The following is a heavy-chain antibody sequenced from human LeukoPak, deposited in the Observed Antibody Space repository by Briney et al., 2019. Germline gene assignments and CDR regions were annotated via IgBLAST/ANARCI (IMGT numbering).Heavy chain of an antibody. Sequence: PGESLKISCKGAGYSFTSYWIGWVRQLPGKGLEWMGIIYPGDSDTRYSPSFQGQVTISADKSISTAYLQWSSLKASDTAMYYCARHSIGFWSGYPSDYWGQGTLVTVSS. CDR3: ARHSIGFWSGYPSDY. J-gene: IGHJ4*02. V-gene: IGHV5-51*01. CDR2: IYPGDSDT. D-gene: IGHD3-3*01. CDR1: GYSFTSYW.